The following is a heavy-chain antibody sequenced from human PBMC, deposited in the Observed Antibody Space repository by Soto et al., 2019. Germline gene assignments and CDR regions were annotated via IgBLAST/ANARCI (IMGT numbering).Heavy chain of an antibody. CDR2: ISAYNGNT. CDR1: GYPFTSYG. Sequence: GGSVKVYFKASGYPFTSYGMSWVRQAPGQGLEWIGWISAYNGNTNYAQKLQGRVTMTTDTSTSTAYMELRSLRSDDTAVYYCARDSPHITCSSTSCYNRVRFDYWGQGTLVTVSS. J-gene: IGHJ4*02. V-gene: IGHV1-18*04. CDR3: ARDSPHITCSSTSCYNRVRFDY. D-gene: IGHD2-2*02.